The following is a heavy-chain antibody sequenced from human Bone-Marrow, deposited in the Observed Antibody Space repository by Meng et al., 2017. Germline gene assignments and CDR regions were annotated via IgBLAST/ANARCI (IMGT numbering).Heavy chain of an antibody. Sequence: EGQLVESGGGLVKSGGSLSLSCAASGFSFSTYSMNWVRQAPGKGLEWVSSISSSGSNMYYANSLKGQFTVSRDNAKNLLYLQMNSLRAEDTAVYYCARGVISTGHTYWYFDLWGPGTLVTVSS. D-gene: IGHD1-1*01. CDR3: ARGVISTGHTYWYFDL. CDR2: ISSSGSNM. V-gene: IGHV3-21*01. J-gene: IGHJ2*01. CDR1: GFSFSTYS.